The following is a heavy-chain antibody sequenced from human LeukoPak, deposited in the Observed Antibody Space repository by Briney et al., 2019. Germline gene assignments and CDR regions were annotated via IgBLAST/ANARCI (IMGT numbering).Heavy chain of an antibody. V-gene: IGHV4-59*01. J-gene: IGHJ4*02. CDR2: IYYSGST. Sequence: MASETLSLTCTVSGGSISSYYWSWIRQPPGKGLEWIGYIYYSGSTNYNPSLKSRVTISVDTSKNQFSLKLSSVTAADTAVYYCARWSGTFFDYWGQGTLVTVSS. D-gene: IGHD3-10*01. CDR3: ARWSGTFFDY. CDR1: GGSISSYY.